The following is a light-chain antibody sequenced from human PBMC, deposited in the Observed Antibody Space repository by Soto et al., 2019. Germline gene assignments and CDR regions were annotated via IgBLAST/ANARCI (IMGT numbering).Light chain of an antibody. V-gene: IGLV7-46*01. J-gene: IGLJ2*01. Sequence: QAVVTQESSLTVSPGGTVTLTCGSSTGAVTSGHYPFWFQQKPGQAPRTLIYDTSDKTSWTPARFSGPLLGGKAALALSGAQREDEAEYYCLLSYSGARVFGGGTKLTVL. CDR1: TGAVTSGHY. CDR3: LLSYSGARV. CDR2: DTS.